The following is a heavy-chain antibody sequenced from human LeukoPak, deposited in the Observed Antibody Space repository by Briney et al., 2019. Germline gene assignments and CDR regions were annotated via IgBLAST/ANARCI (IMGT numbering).Heavy chain of an antibody. CDR1: GFTFGNYA. D-gene: IGHD6-6*01. J-gene: IGHJ4*02. V-gene: IGHV3-23*01. Sequence: TGGSLRLSCAASGFTFGNYAMSWVRQAPGKGLEWVSSISESGSTYYADSVKGRFTISRDNSKNTLFLLMNSLRAEDTAVYYCAKGGISSRPGLDYWAQGTLVTVSS. CDR2: ISESGST. CDR3: AKGGISSRPGLDY.